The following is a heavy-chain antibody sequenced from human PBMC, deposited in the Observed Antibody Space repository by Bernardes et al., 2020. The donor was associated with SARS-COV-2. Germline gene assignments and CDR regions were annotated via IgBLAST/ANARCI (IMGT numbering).Heavy chain of an antibody. CDR1: GGTFSSYT. J-gene: IGHJ6*02. CDR2: IIPILGIA. Sequence: SVKVSCKASGGTFSSYTISWVRQAPGQGLEWMGRIIPILGIANYAQKFQGGVTITADKSTSTAYMELSSLRSEDTAVYYCARELTIFGVVINYYYGMDVWGQGTTVTVSS. V-gene: IGHV1-69*04. CDR3: ARELTIFGVVINYYYGMDV. D-gene: IGHD3-3*01.